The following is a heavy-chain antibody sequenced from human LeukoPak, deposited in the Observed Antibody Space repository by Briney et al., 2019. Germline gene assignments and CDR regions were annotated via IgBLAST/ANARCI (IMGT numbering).Heavy chain of an antibody. D-gene: IGHD3-10*01. CDR2: IYPGDSDT. CDR1: GYSFTSYW. CDR3: ARQLLDPYYYGPGSSGFDY. V-gene: IGHV5-51*01. J-gene: IGHJ4*02. Sequence: GESLKISCKGSGYSFTSYWIGWVRQMPGKGLEWMGIIYPGDSDTRYSPSFQGQVTISADKSISTAYLQWSSLKASDTAMYYCARQLLDPYYYGPGSSGFDYWGQGTLVTVSS.